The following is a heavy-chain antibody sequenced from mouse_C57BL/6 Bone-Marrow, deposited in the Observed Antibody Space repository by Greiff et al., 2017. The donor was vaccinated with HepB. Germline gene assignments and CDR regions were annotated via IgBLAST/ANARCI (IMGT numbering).Heavy chain of an antibody. CDR1: GYTFTSYW. CDR3: AREGIQLRLDY. J-gene: IGHJ2*01. CDR2: IDPSDSYT. Sequence: QVQLQQPGAELVMPGASVKLSCKASGYTFTSYWMHWVKQRPGQGLEWIGEIDPSDSYTNYNQKFKGKSTLTVDKSSSTAYMQLSSLTSEDSAVYYCAREGIQLRLDYWGQGTTPTVSS. V-gene: IGHV1-69*01. D-gene: IGHD3-2*02.